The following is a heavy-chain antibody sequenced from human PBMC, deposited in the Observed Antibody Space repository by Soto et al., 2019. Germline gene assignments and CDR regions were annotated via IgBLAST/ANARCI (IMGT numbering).Heavy chain of an antibody. J-gene: IGHJ6*02. V-gene: IGHV1-2*04. D-gene: IGHD3-10*01. Sequence: ASVKVSCKASGYTFIGYYIHWVRQAPGQGLEWMGWINPNSGGTNYAQRFKGWVTMTRDRSISTAYMELSRLKSDDTAVYYCARVGGGLASLGYYGMDVWGQGTTVTVSS. CDR3: ARVGGGLASLGYYGMDV. CDR2: INPNSGGT. CDR1: GYTFIGYY.